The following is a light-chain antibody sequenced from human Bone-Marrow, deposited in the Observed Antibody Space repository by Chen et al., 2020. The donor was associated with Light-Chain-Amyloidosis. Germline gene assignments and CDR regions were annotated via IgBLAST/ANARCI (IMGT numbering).Light chain of an antibody. Sequence: SYVLTQPSSVSVAPGQTATIACGGNNIGSTSVHWYQQTPGQAPLLVVYDDSDRPSGIPQRLSGANSANTAILTISRVEAGDEADYYCQDWDRSSDHPVFGGGTKLTVL. CDR2: DDS. J-gene: IGLJ3*02. V-gene: IGLV3-21*02. CDR1: NIGSTS. CDR3: QDWDRSSDHPV.